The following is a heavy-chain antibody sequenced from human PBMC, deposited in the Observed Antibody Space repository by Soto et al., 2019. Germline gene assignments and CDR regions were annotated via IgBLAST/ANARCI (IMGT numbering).Heavy chain of an antibody. CDR2: ISWNSGSI. D-gene: IGHD3-22*01. CDR1: GFTFDDYA. CDR3: AKDIRSSGYYSGWFDP. Sequence: EVQLVESGGGLVQPGRSLRLSCAASGFTFDDYAMHWVRQAPGKGLEWVSGISWNSGSIGYADSVKGRFTISRDNAKNSLYLQMNSLRAEDTALYYCAKDIRSSGYYSGWFDPWGQGTLVTVSS. J-gene: IGHJ5*02. V-gene: IGHV3-9*01.